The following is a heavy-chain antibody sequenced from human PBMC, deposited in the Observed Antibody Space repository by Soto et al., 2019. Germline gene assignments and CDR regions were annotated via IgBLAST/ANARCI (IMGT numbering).Heavy chain of an antibody. CDR3: XXXXXXGXSXXFGPLDY. CDR2: ISWTSGGI. Sequence: EVQLVESGGGLVQPGRSLRLSCAASGFTFDDYAMHWVRQAPGKGLXXXXGISWTSGGIGYADSVKGRFTISRDNANXYXXXQXNSLRXEXXAXXXXXXXXXXGXSXXFGPLDYWGQGTLVTVSS. CDR1: GFTFDDYA. D-gene: IGHD3-3*01. J-gene: IGHJ4*02. V-gene: IGHV3-9*01.